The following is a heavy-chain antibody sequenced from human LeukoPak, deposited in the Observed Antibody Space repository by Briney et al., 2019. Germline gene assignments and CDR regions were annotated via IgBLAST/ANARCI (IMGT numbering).Heavy chain of an antibody. Sequence: APVKVSCKASGYTFTSYAMHWVRQAPGQRLEWMGWINAGNGNTKYSQKFQGRVTITRDTSASTAYMELSSLRSEDTAVYYCARGNPRSLLPYYFDYWGQGTLVTVSS. CDR3: ARGNPRSLLPYYFDY. CDR2: INAGNGNT. J-gene: IGHJ4*02. V-gene: IGHV1-3*01. D-gene: IGHD3-3*01. CDR1: GYTFTSYA.